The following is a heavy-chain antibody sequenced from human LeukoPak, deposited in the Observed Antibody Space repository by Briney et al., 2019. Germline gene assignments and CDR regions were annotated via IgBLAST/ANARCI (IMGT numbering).Heavy chain of an antibody. J-gene: IGHJ4*02. V-gene: IGHV3-23*01. D-gene: IGHD3-10*01. Sequence: PGGSLRLSCAASGFTFSNYAMMWVRQAPGKRLEWVSSITGSGDGTYYADSVRGRFTFSRDNSENTLYLQLNSLRADDTAVYFCVKGFVHPTYYFDYWGQGTLVTVSS. CDR1: GFTFSNYA. CDR2: ITGSGDGT. CDR3: VKGFVHPTYYFDY.